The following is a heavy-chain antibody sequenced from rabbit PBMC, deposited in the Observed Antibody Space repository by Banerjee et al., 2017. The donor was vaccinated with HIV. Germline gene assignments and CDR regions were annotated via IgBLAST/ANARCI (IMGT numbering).Heavy chain of an antibody. CDR3: ARDPYAINSDSFNL. J-gene: IGHJ4*01. CDR1: GFSFSAVYY. V-gene: IGHV1S45*01. Sequence: QEQLGESGGGLVQPEGSLTLTCTASGFSFSAVYYMCWVRQAPGKGLEWIGCIVAGSSGTTYYASWAKGRFTISKTSSTTVTLQMTSLTAADTATYFCARDPYAINSDSFNLWGPGTLVTVS. CDR2: IVAGSSGTT. D-gene: IGHD6-1*01.